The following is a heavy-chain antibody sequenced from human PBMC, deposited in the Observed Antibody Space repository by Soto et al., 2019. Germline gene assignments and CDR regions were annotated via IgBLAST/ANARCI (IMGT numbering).Heavy chain of an antibody. Sequence: GGSLRLSCEASGFTFSSYPMHWVRQAPGKGLEWVTVISYDGGNQYYADSVKGRFTISRDNSKDTLYLQMHSLRSDDTAVYFCARGPITQTSFIDHWGQGTLVTVSS. V-gene: IGHV3-30-3*01. CDR1: GFTFSSYP. J-gene: IGHJ4*02. D-gene: IGHD1-20*01. CDR2: ISYDGGNQ. CDR3: ARGPITQTSFIDH.